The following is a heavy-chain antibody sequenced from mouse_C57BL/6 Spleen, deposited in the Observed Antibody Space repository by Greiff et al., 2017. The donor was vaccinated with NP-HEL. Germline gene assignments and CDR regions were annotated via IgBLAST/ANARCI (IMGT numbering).Heavy chain of an antibody. J-gene: IGHJ4*01. D-gene: IGHD1-1*01. CDR3: ATPYYGSSYDYYAMDY. Sequence: VKLMESGPGLVQPSQSLSITCTVSGFSLTSYGVHWVRQSPGKGLEWLGVIWSGGSTDYNAAFISRLSISKDNSKSQVFFKMNSLQADDTAIYYCATPYYGSSYDYYAMDYWGQGTSVTVSS. CDR1: GFSLTSYG. CDR2: IWSGGST. V-gene: IGHV2-2*01.